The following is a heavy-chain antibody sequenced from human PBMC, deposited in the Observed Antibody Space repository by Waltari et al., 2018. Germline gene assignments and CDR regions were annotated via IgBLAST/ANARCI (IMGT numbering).Heavy chain of an antibody. CDR1: GFTFSSYW. D-gene: IGHD4-17*01. V-gene: IGHV3-74*03. Sequence: EVQLVESGGGLAQPGGSVRLSCAASGFTFSSYWLHWVRQAPGKGLVWVSRINSDGSNTMYADSVKGRFTISRDNAKNTLYLQMNSLRPEDTAVYHCARDVAYHTTSEAFDIWGQGTMVTVSS. CDR2: INSDGSNT. CDR3: ARDVAYHTTSEAFDI. J-gene: IGHJ3*02.